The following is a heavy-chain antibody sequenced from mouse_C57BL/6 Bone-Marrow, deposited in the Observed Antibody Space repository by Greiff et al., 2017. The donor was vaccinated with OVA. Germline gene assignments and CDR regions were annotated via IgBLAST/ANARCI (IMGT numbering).Heavy chain of an antibody. CDR3: ARWAIYYGNYVLVWYAMDY. D-gene: IGHD2-1*01. Sequence: VQLQQPGAELVKPGASVKMSCKASGYTFTSYWITWVKQRPGQGLEWIGDIYPGSGSTNYNEKFKSKATLTVDTSSSTAYMQLSSLTSEDSAVYYCARWAIYYGNYVLVWYAMDYWGQGTSVTVSS. J-gene: IGHJ4*01. CDR1: GYTFTSYW. CDR2: IYPGSGST. V-gene: IGHV1-55*01.